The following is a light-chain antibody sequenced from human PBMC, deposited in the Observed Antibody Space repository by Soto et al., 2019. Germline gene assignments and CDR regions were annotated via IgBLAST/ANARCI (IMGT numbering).Light chain of an antibody. CDR3: QQYNNWPFT. Sequence: EIVMTQSPATLSVSPGERATLSCRASQSVSSNLAWYQQKPGQAPRLLIYGASTRATGIPARFSGSGSGTDFPLTISSLEYEDFAVYYCQQYNNWPFTFGPGTKVDIK. CDR1: QSVSSN. V-gene: IGKV3-15*01. CDR2: GAS. J-gene: IGKJ3*01.